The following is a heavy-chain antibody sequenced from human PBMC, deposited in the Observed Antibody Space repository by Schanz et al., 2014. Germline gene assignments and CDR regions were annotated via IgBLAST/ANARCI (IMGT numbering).Heavy chain of an antibody. Sequence: EVQLVESGGGLVQPGGSLRLSCAASGFTFSSYWMHGVRQVPGKGLVWVSRIKSDGSSTSYADSVKGRFTISRDNAKNTLYLQMNSLRAEDTAVYYCARPALWFGDNCFDPWGQGTLVTVSS. CDR2: IKSDGSST. J-gene: IGHJ5*02. D-gene: IGHD3-10*01. V-gene: IGHV3-74*01. CDR3: ARPALWFGDNCFDP. CDR1: GFTFSSYW.